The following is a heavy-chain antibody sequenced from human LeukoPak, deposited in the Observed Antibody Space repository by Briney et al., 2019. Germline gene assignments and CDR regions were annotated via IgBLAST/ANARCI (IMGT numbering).Heavy chain of an antibody. CDR2: IWYDGGNK. Sequence: PGGSLRLSCAASGITFSSYGMLWVRQAPGKGLEWVAVIWYDGGNKYYADSVKGRFTISRDNSKNTLYLQMNSLRAEDTAVYYCASSYYDILTGLGEFNYWGQGTLVTVSS. CDR3: ASSYYDILTGLGEFNY. D-gene: IGHD3-9*01. V-gene: IGHV3-33*01. J-gene: IGHJ4*02. CDR1: GITFSSYG.